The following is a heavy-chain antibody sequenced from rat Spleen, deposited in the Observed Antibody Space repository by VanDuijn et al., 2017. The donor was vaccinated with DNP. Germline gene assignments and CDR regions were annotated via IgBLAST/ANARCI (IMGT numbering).Heavy chain of an antibody. J-gene: IGHJ3*01. CDR3: TRGYRYNPPYAMDA. Sequence: QVQLKESGPGLVQPSQTLSLTCTVSGFSLTSNSVHWVRQPPGQGLEWVAAIWTGGSTDYNSALKSRLGINRDTFKRQVFLKMNSLQTEDTAIYFCTRGYRYNPPYAMDAWGQGTLVTVSS. CDR2: IWTGGST. D-gene: IGHD1-5*01. V-gene: IGHV2-1*01. CDR1: GFSLTSNS.